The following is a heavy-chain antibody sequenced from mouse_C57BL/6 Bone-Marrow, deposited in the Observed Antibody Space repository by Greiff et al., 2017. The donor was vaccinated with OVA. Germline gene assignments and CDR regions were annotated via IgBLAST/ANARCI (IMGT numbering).Heavy chain of an antibody. Sequence: EVHLVESEGGLVQPGSSMKLSCTASGFTFSDYYMAWVRQVPEKGLEWVANINYDGSSTYYLDSLKSRFIISRDNAKNILYLQMSSLKSEDTATYYCARAITTVASQSFDYWGQGTTLTVSS. J-gene: IGHJ2*01. CDR2: INYDGSST. CDR3: ARAITTVASQSFDY. V-gene: IGHV5-16*01. CDR1: GFTFSDYY. D-gene: IGHD1-1*01.